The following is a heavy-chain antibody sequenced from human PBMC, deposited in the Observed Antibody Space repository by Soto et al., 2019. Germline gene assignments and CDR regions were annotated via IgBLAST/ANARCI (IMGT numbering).Heavy chain of an antibody. CDR3: ARSGLPFDY. V-gene: IGHV3-64*01. Sequence: EVQLVESGGGLVQPGGSLRLSCAASGFTFSSYPMHWVRQAPGKGLEYVSGISSNGDRTYYANSLKGRFTISRDNSKNTLYLQVGSLRAEDMAVYYCARSGLPFDYWGQGTRVTVSS. J-gene: IGHJ4*02. CDR1: GFTFSSYP. CDR2: ISSNGDRT. D-gene: IGHD2-21*02.